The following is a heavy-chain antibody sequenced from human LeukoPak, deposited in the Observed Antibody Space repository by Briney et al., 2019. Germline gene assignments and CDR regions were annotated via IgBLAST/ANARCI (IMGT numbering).Heavy chain of an antibody. CDR1: GGSISSSSYY. CDR2: IYYSGST. V-gene: IGHV4-61*05. Sequence: PSETLSLTCTVSGGSISSSSYYWGWIRQPPGKGLGWIGYIYYSGSTNYNSSLESRVTISVDTSMNQSSLKLTSVTAADTAVYYCARVDYGARRGAFDIWGQGTMVTVSS. J-gene: IGHJ3*02. CDR3: ARVDYGARRGAFDI. D-gene: IGHD4-17*01.